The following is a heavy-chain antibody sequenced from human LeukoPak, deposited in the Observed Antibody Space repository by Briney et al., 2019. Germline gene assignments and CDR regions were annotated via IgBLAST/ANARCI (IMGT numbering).Heavy chain of an antibody. Sequence: GGSLRLSCAASEFTFSSYAMSWVRQAPGKGLEWVSAISGSGGSTYYADSVKGRFTISRDNSKNTLYLQMNSLRAEDTAVYYCAKDHMIVVVLGAFDIWGQGTMVTVSS. CDR3: AKDHMIVVVLGAFDI. D-gene: IGHD3-22*01. CDR2: ISGSGGST. CDR1: EFTFSSYA. J-gene: IGHJ3*02. V-gene: IGHV3-23*01.